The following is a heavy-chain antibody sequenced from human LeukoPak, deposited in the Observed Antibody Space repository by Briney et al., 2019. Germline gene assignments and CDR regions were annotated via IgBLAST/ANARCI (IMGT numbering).Heavy chain of an antibody. J-gene: IGHJ4*02. CDR3: ARAKMATNISDFDY. Sequence: SETLSLTCAVYDGSFSSYYWSWIRQPPGKGLEWIGEINHSGSTNYNPSLKSRVTISVDTSKNQFSLKLSSVTAADTAVYYCARAKMATNISDFDYWGQGTLVTVSS. CDR1: DGSFSSYY. V-gene: IGHV4-34*01. CDR2: INHSGST. D-gene: IGHD5-24*01.